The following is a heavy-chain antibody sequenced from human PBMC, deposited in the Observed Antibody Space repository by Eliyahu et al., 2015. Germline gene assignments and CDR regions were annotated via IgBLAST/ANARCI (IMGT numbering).Heavy chain of an antibody. CDR3: ARDSAETYYYDSSGYRGGPFDI. Sequence: QVQLVESGGGVVQPGRSLXLSCXASXXTFSXYAMPXVRQAPGKGLEWVAFISYDGSNKYYADSVKGRFTISRDNSKNTLYLQMNSLRPEDTAVYYCARDSAETYYYDSSGYRGGPFDIWGQGTMVTVSS. CDR1: XXTFSXYA. V-gene: IGHV3-30-3*01. J-gene: IGHJ3*02. D-gene: IGHD3-22*01. CDR2: ISYDGSNK.